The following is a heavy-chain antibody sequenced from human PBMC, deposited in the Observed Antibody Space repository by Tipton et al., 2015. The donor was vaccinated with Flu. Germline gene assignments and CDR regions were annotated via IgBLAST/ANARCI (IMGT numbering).Heavy chain of an antibody. V-gene: IGHV3-48*03. CDR3: ARGHYYDSRLFDY. Sequence: SLRLSCATSEFSFSNYELSWVRQAPGKGLEWISFISRRGDIVHYADSVRGRFTISRDNAKKSMSLQMHNLRAEDTAVYHCARGHYYDSRLFDYWGQGTLVTVSS. CDR2: ISRRGDIV. D-gene: IGHD3-22*01. J-gene: IGHJ4*02. CDR1: EFSFSNYE.